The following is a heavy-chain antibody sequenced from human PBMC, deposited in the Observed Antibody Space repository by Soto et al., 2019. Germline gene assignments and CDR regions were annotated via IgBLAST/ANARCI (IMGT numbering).Heavy chain of an antibody. CDR1: GFTFSSYA. Sequence: GGSLRLSCAASGFTFSSYAMSWVRQAPGKGLEWVSAISGSGGSTYYADSVKGRFTISRDNSKNTLYLQMNSLRAEDTAVYYCAKVSWSVTYYYDSSGYYYDYWGQGTLVTVSS. CDR3: AKVSWSVTYYYDSSGYYYDY. D-gene: IGHD3-22*01. J-gene: IGHJ4*02. CDR2: ISGSGGST. V-gene: IGHV3-23*01.